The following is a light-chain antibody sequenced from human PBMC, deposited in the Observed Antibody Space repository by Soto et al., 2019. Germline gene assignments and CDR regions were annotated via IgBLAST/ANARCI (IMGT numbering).Light chain of an antibody. CDR3: QQTSSTPPT. Sequence: DIQMTQSPSSLSASVRDRVTITCRASQTISSYVNWYQQKPGKAPKLLIYAASSLQSGVPSRFSGSGFGTDFTLTISSLQPEDFATYYCQQTSSTPPTFGQGTKVEIK. V-gene: IGKV1-39*01. CDR2: AAS. J-gene: IGKJ1*01. CDR1: QTISSY.